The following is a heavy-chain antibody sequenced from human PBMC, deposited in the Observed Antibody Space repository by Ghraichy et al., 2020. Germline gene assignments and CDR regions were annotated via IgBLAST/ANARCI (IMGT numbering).Heavy chain of an antibody. V-gene: IGHV4-30-4*07. CDR1: GGSISSGGYS. J-gene: IGHJ3*02. Sequence: SETLSLTCAVSGGSISSGGYSWSWILQPPGKGLEWIWYIYYSGSTYYNPSLKSRVTISVDTSQNQFSLTLSSVTAADTAVYYCARGGAVLRFLEWPDDGFDIWGQGTMVTVSS. CDR3: ARGGAVLRFLEWPDDGFDI. D-gene: IGHD3-3*01. CDR2: IYYSGST.